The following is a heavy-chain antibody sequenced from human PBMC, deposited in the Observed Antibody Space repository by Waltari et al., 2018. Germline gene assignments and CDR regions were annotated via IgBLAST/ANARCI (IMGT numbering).Heavy chain of an antibody. CDR2: IIPIFGTA. Sequence: QVQLVQSGAEVKKPGSSVKVPCKASGRTFSSYAISRVRQAPGKGLEWMGRIIPIFGTANYEQRSRARVTITADKSTSTAYMGLSSLRSEDTAVYYCARSDLGEFYFDYWGQGTLVTVSS. CDR3: ARSDLGEFYFDY. D-gene: IGHD3-16*01. CDR1: GRTFSSYA. V-gene: IGHV1-69*08. J-gene: IGHJ4*02.